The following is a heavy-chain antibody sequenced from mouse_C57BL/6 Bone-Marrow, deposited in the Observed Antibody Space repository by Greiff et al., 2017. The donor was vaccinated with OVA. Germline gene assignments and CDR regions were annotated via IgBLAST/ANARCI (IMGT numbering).Heavy chain of an antibody. CDR1: GFTFSDAW. D-gene: IGHD1-1*01. V-gene: IGHV6-6*01. CDR3: TGVYYYGERYFDV. CDR2: IRNKANNHAT. J-gene: IGHJ1*03. Sequence: EVKLVESGGGLVQPGGSMKLSCAASGFTFSDAWMDWVRQSPEKGLEWVAEIRNKANNHATYYAESVKGRFTISRDDSKSSVYLQMNSLRAEDTGIYYCTGVYYYGERYFDVWGTGTTVTVSS.